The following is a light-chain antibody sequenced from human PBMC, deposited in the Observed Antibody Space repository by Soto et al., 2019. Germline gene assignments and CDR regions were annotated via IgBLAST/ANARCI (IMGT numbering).Light chain of an antibody. V-gene: IGKV1-9*01. J-gene: IGKJ4*01. Sequence: DIQLTQSPSFLSASVGDRVTITCRASQDISDYLAWYQQRPGKAPKLLIYAASTLQSGVPSRFSGSGSGTEFPLTISSLQPEDFATYSCQQLNSYPLTFGGGNKVEIK. CDR1: QDISDY. CDR3: QQLNSYPLT. CDR2: AAS.